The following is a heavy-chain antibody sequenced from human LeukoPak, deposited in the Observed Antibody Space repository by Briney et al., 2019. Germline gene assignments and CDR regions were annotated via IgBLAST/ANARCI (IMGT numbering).Heavy chain of an antibody. CDR3: ARSLGSGWTHLVEY. CDR2: VSYDGGAK. J-gene: IGHJ4*02. V-gene: IGHV3-30*03. D-gene: IGHD6-19*01. CDR1: GFTFNTYA. Sequence: GRSLRLSCAASGFTFNTYALHWVRQAPGKGLEWVAVVSYDGGAKYYADSVTGRFTISRDNSKNTVDLQMYSLRAEDSAVYYCARSLGSGWTHLVEYWGQGTLVTVS.